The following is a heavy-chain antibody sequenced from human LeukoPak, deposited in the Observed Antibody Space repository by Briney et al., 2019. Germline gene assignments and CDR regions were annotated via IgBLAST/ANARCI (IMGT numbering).Heavy chain of an antibody. CDR1: GLTFSGSA. V-gene: IGHV3-23*01. CDR2: ISGSGNST. CDR3: AKVLVLVSANRYYFDY. D-gene: IGHD2-15*01. Sequence: GALRLSCAASGLTFSGSAMSWVRQAPGKGLEWVSLISGSGNSTYYADSVKGRFTISRDNSKNTLYLQMNSLRAEDTAVYYCAKVLVLVSANRYYFDYWGQGTLVTVSS. J-gene: IGHJ4*02.